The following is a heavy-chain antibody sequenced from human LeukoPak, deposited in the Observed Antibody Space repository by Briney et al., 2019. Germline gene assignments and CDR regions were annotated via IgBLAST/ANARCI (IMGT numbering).Heavy chain of an antibody. V-gene: IGHV3-23*01. Sequence: GGSLRLSCAASGFTFSSYAMYWVRQAPGKGLEWVSGIFGSGGSTHYADSVKGRFTISRDNSKNTVYLQMNSLRAEDTAVYYCAKTTTGYSSGRFPGRPVDYWGQGTLVTVSS. CDR1: GFTFSSYA. J-gene: IGHJ4*02. D-gene: IGHD6-19*01. CDR3: AKTTTGYSSGRFPGRPVDY. CDR2: IFGSGGST.